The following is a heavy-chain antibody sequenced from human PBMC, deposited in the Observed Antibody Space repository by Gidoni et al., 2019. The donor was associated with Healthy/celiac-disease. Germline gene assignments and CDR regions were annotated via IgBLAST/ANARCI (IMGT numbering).Heavy chain of an antibody. CDR3: ARARVSPDSSGYYLYYYYYYMDV. CDR2: INHSGRT. V-gene: IGHV4-34*01. Sequence: QVQLQQWGAGLLKPSETLSLTCAVYGGSFRGYYWSWIRQPPGKGLEWIGEINHSGRTNYNPSLKSRVTISVDTSKNQFSLKLSSVTAADTAVYYCARARVSPDSSGYYLYYYYYYMDVWGKGTTVTVSS. D-gene: IGHD3-22*01. J-gene: IGHJ6*03. CDR1: GGSFRGYY.